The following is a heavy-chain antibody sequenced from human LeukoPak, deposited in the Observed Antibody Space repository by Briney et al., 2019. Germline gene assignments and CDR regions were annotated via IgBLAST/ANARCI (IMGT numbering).Heavy chain of an antibody. D-gene: IGHD2-15*01. J-gene: IGHJ4*02. CDR3: ARDAGYCSGGSCYPVQFDY. CDR2: IWYDGSKK. V-gene: IGHV3-33*01. CDR1: GFTFSRYG. Sequence: GMSKRLSCAASGFTFSRYGMHWVRQAPGKGLEWVAVIWYDGSKKYYADSMKRRFTISRDNSKNTLYLQMNSLRAEDTAIYYCARDAGYCSGGSCYPVQFDYWGQGTLVTLSS.